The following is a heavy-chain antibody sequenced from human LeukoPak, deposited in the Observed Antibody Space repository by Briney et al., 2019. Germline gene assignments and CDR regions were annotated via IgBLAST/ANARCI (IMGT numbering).Heavy chain of an antibody. V-gene: IGHV4-30-4*01. CDR1: GGSFSGYY. J-gene: IGHJ4*02. Sequence: SETLSLTCAVYGGSFSGYYWSWLRQPPGKGLEWIGYIYYSGSTYYNPSLKSRVTISVDTSKNQFSLKLSSVTAADTAVYYCARDRVAGAFEFDYWGQGTLVTVSS. CDR2: IYYSGST. D-gene: IGHD2-15*01. CDR3: ARDRVAGAFEFDY.